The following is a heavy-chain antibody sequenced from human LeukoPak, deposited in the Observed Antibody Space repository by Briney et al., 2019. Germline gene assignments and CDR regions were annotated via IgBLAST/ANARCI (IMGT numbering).Heavy chain of an antibody. CDR3: AKDKEYYGLGSSDY. D-gene: IGHD3-10*01. Sequence: PGGSLRLSCAASGFTFSSYAMSWVRQAPGKGLEWVSAISGSGGSTYYADSGKGRFTISRDNSKNTLYLQMNSLRAEDTAVYYSAKDKEYYGLGSSDYWGQGTLVTVSS. CDR1: GFTFSSYA. J-gene: IGHJ4*02. CDR2: ISGSGGST. V-gene: IGHV3-23*01.